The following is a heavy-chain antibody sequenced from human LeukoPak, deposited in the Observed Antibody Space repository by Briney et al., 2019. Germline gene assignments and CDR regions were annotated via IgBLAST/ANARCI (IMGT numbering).Heavy chain of an antibody. CDR2: IYYSGST. J-gene: IGHJ6*03. CDR1: GGYIRSYY. V-gene: IGHV4-59*01. CDR3: ARGTSGSYYYYYYYMDV. D-gene: IGHD1-26*01. Sequence: SETLSLTCTVSGGYIRSYYWSWIRQPPGKGLEWIGYIYYSGSTNYNPSLKSRVTISVDTSKNQFSLKLSSVTAADTAVYYCARGTSGSYYYYYYYMDVWGKGTTVTVSS.